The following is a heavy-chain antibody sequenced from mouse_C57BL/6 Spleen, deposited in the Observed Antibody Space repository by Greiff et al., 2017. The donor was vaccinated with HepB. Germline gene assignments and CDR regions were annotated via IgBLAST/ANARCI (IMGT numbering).Heavy chain of an antibody. J-gene: IGHJ4*01. CDR1: GYAFTNYL. V-gene: IGHV1-54*01. Sequence: QVQLQQSGAELVRPGPSVKVSCKASGYAFTNYLIEWVKQRPGQGLEWIGVINPGSGGTNYNEKFKGKATLTADKSSSTAYMQLSSLTSEDSAVYFCARSSRDYDGYYAMDYWGQGTSVTVSS. CDR3: ARSSRDYDGYYAMDY. CDR2: INPGSGGT. D-gene: IGHD2-4*01.